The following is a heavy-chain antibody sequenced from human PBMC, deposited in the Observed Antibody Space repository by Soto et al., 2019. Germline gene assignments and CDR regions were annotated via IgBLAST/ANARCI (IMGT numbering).Heavy chain of an antibody. D-gene: IGHD3-3*01. J-gene: IGHJ5*02. CDR1: GGSVNGYY. Sequence: TLSLTCAVYGGSVNGYYWNWIRQPPGKGLEWIGEINQTGGTHYNPSLKSRVTMSVDTSKNQFSLRLSSVTAADTAIYYCATRITVFGLLIPPFDPWGQGTQVTVSS. CDR3: ATRITVFGLLIPPFDP. V-gene: IGHV4-34*01. CDR2: INQTGGT.